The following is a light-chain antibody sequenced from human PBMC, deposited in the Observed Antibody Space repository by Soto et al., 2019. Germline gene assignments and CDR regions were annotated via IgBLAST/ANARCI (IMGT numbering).Light chain of an antibody. Sequence: DVVMTQSPLSLPVTLGQPASISCRSNQSLVHSDGIAYFSWFQQRPGRSPRRLIYKVSNRDSGVPARFSGSGSGTDFALKISRVEAEDVGVXXXXXXXXXXXXFXQRTXLEIK. CDR3: XXXXXXXXX. CDR1: QSLVHSDGIAY. V-gene: IGKV2-30*02. J-gene: IGKJ5*01. CDR2: KVS.